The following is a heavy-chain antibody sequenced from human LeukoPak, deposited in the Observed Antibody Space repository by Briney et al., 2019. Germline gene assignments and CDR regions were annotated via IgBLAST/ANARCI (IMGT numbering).Heavy chain of an antibody. CDR1: GLTFSSYG. V-gene: IGHV3-30*02. CDR2: IRHDGSNK. CDR3: AKGSKLVVITRDHYMAV. Sequence: GGSLRLSCAASGLTFSSYGMHWVRQAPGKGLERVAFIRHDGSNKYYADSVKGRFTISRDNSKNTLYLQMNSLRAGDTAVYYCAKGSKLVVITRDHYMAVWGKGTTVTISS. D-gene: IGHD3-22*01. J-gene: IGHJ6*03.